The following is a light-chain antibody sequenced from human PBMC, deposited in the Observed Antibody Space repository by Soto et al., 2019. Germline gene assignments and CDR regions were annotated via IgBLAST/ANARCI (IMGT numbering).Light chain of an antibody. CDR2: GAS. CDR3: QQYNNWRRP. CDR1: QSVSSN. J-gene: IGKJ1*01. V-gene: IGKV3D-15*01. Sequence: EKVVTQSPSTXSVSVGERATLPCRASQSVSSNFAWYQQKPGQAXRXXXYGASTKATGIQARFSGSGSGTEFTLTISSLQSEDFAVYYCQQYNNWRRPVGQGTQVDI.